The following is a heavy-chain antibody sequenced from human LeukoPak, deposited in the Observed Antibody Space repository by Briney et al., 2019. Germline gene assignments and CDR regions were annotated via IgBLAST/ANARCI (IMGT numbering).Heavy chain of an antibody. CDR1: GFTFSSYA. D-gene: IGHD3-22*01. CDR3: AKALQYYYDSSGSYDAFDI. J-gene: IGHJ3*02. Sequence: GALRLSCAASGFTFSSYAMSWVPQAPGKGLEWVSAISGSGGSTYYADSVKGRFTISRDNSKNTLYLQMNSLRAEDTAVYYCAKALQYYYDSSGSYDAFDIWGQGTMVTVSS. CDR2: ISGSGGST. V-gene: IGHV3-23*01.